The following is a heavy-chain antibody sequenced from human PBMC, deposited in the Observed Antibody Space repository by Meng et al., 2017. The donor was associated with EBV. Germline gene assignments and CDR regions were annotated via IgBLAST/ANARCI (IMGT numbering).Heavy chain of an antibody. J-gene: IGHJ4*02. CDR1: CSTVTGCG. CDR3: ARGLDYFDY. V-gene: IGHV1-18*01. CDR2: TSAYNGTP. Sequence: GQLVASGTWVKKPQCSVKVSFKPSCSTVTGCGSSRVRQSPGQVLEWMGWTSAYNGTPHYEQNLHGRVTMTTDTSTSTAYMELRSLRSDDTAVYYCARGLDYFDYWGQRTLVTVSS.